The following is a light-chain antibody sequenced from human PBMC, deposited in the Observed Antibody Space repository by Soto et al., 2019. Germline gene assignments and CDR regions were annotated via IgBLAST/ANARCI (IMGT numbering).Light chain of an antibody. J-gene: IGKJ4*01. Sequence: EIVLTQSPVTLSLSPGERGTLSCRGSQSVTDFLAWYQQKPGQAHRLLIYDASNRATGIPARFSGSGSGTDFTRTISRLEPEDFAVYYCQQRSKWPLTFGGGTKVDIK. V-gene: IGKV3-11*01. CDR2: DAS. CDR1: QSVTDF. CDR3: QQRSKWPLT.